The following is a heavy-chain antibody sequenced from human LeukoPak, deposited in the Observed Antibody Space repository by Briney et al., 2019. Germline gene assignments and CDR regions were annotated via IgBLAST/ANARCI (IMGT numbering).Heavy chain of an antibody. CDR3: AKDLRFRYY. CDR1: GFTFGDYA. CDR2: IRYDGSNK. Sequence: GGSLRLSCTASGFTFGDYAMSWFRQAPGKGLEWVAFIRYDGSNKYYADSVKGRFTISRDNSKNTLYLQMNSLRAEDTAVYYCAKDLRFRYYWGQGTLVTVSS. V-gene: IGHV3-30*02. D-gene: IGHD1-14*01. J-gene: IGHJ4*02.